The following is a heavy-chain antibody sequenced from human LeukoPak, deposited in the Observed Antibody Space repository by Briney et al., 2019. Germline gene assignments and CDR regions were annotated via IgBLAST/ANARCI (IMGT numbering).Heavy chain of an antibody. J-gene: IGHJ4*02. V-gene: IGHV3-48*04. Sequence: LPGGSLRLSCAASGFTFSSYSMNWVRQAPGKGLEWVSYISSSGSTIYYADSVKGRFTISRDNAKNSLYLQMNSLRAEDTAVYYCARDPLSLQQLVSEDWGQGTLVTVSS. CDR2: ISSSGSTI. D-gene: IGHD6-13*01. CDR1: GFTFSSYS. CDR3: ARDPLSLQQLVSED.